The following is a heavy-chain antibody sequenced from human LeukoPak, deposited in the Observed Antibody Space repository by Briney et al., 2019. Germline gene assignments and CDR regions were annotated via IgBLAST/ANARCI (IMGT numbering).Heavy chain of an antibody. CDR1: GDSVSRSDSY. CDR2: IYYSGRT. J-gene: IGHJ1*01. D-gene: IGHD3-22*01. Sequence: SETLSLTCSVSGDSVSRSDSYWDWIRQPPGKGLEWIGTIYYSGRTYYGPSLKSRVTMSVDPSNNQFSLNLRSVTAADTALYYCAGRRYYDGSGYLEWGQGTLLSVSS. V-gene: IGHV4-39*01. CDR3: AGRRYYDGSGYLE.